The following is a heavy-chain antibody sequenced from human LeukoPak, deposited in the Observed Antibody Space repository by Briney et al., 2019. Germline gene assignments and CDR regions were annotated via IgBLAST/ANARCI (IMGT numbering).Heavy chain of an antibody. V-gene: IGHV1-69-2*01. J-gene: IGHJ4*02. Sequence: EASVKVSCKASGYTFIDYYMHWVQQAPGKGLEWMGRVDPEDGETIYAEKFQGRVTITADTSTDTAYMELSSLRSADTAVYYCATAGSGSYTYFDYWGQGTLVTVSS. D-gene: IGHD1-26*01. CDR1: GYTFIDYY. CDR3: ATAGSGSYTYFDY. CDR2: VDPEDGET.